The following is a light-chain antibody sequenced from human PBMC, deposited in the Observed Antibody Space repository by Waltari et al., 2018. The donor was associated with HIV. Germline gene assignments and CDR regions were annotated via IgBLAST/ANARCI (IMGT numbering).Light chain of an antibody. CDR2: LGG. CDR3: MQTLQTPRLT. Sequence: DIVLTQSPLSLPVAPGETASISCRSSQNLLQNNEYNYLSWYLKRPGQSPRLLIYLGGNRASGVPDRFRGRGSGTNFTLEISRVEADDVGVYYCMQTLQTPRLTFGGGTTVEIK. CDR1: QNLLQNNEYNY. J-gene: IGKJ4*01. V-gene: IGKV2-28*01.